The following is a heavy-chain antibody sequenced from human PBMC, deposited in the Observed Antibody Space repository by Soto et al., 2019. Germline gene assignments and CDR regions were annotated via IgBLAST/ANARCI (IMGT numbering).Heavy chain of an antibody. J-gene: IGHJ4*02. D-gene: IGHD3-22*01. CDR3: ARDRGYYDSSGPIDY. V-gene: IGHV4-59*01. CDR1: GGSISSYY. CDR2: IYYSGST. Sequence: PSETLSLTCTVSGGSISSYYWSWIRQPPGNGLEWIGYIYYSGSTNYNPSLKSRVTISVDTSKNQFSLKLSSVTAADTAVYYCARDRGYYDSSGPIDYWGQGTLVTVSS.